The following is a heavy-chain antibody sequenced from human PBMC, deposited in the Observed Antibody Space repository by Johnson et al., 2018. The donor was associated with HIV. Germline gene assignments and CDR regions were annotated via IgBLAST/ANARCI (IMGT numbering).Heavy chain of an antibody. D-gene: IGHD2-15*01. Sequence: QVQLVESGGGVVQPGRSLRLSCAASGFTFSSYGMHWVRQAPGKGLEWVAVISYDGSNKYYPDSVKGRFTISRDNAKNSLYLQMNSLRAEDTALYYCARWWPRAIDDAFDIWGQGTMVTVSS. CDR3: ARWWPRAIDDAFDI. V-gene: IGHV3-30*03. CDR2: ISYDGSNK. J-gene: IGHJ3*02. CDR1: GFTFSSYG.